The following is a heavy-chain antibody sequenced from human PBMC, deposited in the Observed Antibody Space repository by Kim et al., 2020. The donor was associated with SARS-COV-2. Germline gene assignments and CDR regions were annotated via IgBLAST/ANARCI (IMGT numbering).Heavy chain of an antibody. CDR2: IYYSGST. V-gene: IGHV4-59*13. J-gene: IGHJ5*02. D-gene: IGHD5-12*01. CDR1: GGSISSYY. CDR3: ARFGLYGGHSWGFDP. Sequence: SETLSLTCTVSGGSISSYYWSWIRQPPGKGLEWIGYIYYSGSTNYNPSLKSRVTISVDTSKNQFSLKLSSVTAADTAVYYCARFGLYGGHSWGFDPWGQGTLVTVSS.